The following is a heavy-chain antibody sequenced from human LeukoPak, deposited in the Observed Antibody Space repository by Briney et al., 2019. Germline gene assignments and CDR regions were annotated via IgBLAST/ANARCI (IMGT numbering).Heavy chain of an antibody. J-gene: IGHJ4*02. CDR1: GYSISGGYY. CDR2: IYHSGST. CDR3: ARGSYSSSWYGGH. D-gene: IGHD6-13*01. Sequence: SETLSLTCTVSGYSISGGYYWGWIRQPPGKGLEWIGSIYHSGSTYYNPSLKSRVTISVDTSKNQFSLKLSSVTAADTAVYYCARGSYSSSWYGGHWGQGTLVTVSS. V-gene: IGHV4-38-2*02.